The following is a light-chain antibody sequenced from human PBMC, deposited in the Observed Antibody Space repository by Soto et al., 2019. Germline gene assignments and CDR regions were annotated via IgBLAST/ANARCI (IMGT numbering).Light chain of an antibody. CDR2: GAY. CDR1: QSVSSN. V-gene: IGKV3-15*01. Sequence: EIVMTQSPAILSVSPGERATLSCRASQSVSSNLAWYQQKPGQAPRLLIYGAYTRATGIPARFSGSGSGTEFTLTNSCLQSEDFAVYCCQQYNNWPRTFGQGTKVELK. CDR3: QQYNNWPRT. J-gene: IGKJ1*01.